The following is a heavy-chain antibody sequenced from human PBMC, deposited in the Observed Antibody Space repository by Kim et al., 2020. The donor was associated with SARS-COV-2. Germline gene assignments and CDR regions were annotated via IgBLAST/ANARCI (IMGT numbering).Heavy chain of an antibody. Sequence: GGSLRLSCAASGFNFNSYSMNWVRQAPGKGLEWVSYISSSSTTMYYADSVRGRFTISRDNAKNSLFLQMNSLRDEDTAVYYCARCPLSMTMVRVMITTTLSYYSNMDAWGQGTTVTVAS. CDR1: GFNFNSYS. J-gene: IGHJ6*02. V-gene: IGHV3-48*02. D-gene: IGHD3-10*01. CDR3: ARCPLSMTMVRVMITTTLSYYSNMDA. CDR2: ISSSSTTM.